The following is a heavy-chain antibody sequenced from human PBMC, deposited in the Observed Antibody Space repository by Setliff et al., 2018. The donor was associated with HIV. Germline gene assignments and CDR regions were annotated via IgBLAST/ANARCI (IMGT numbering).Heavy chain of an antibody. CDR3: ASLIIAAGGTRLDS. CDR1: GGSLSDYY. V-gene: IGHV4-34*01. Sequence: KASETLSLTCAVYGGSLSDYYWSWFRLPPGKGLEWIGEINPTGSANYNPSLKGRVTISTDPSKRQFSLRLTSVTAADTAIYYCASLIIAAGGTRLDSWGLGTLVTVSS. CDR2: INPTGSA. J-gene: IGHJ5*01. D-gene: IGHD6-13*01.